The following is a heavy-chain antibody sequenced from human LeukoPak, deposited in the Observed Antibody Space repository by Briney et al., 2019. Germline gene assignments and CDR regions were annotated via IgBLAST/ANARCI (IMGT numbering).Heavy chain of an antibody. Sequence: PSETLSLTCIVSDGSINTYAWNWIRQPAGKGLEWIGRFYTSGSTNYNPSLKSRVTMSVDTSKSQFSLTLNSVTAADTAVYYCARDGRLGDWNYFDYWGQGTQATVSS. J-gene: IGHJ4*02. D-gene: IGHD2-21*02. CDR3: ARDGRLGDWNYFDY. CDR2: FYTSGST. CDR1: DGSINTYA. V-gene: IGHV4-4*07.